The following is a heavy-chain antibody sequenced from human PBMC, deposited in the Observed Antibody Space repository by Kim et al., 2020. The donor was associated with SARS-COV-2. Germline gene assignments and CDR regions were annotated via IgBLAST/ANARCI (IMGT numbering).Heavy chain of an antibody. CDR1: GFTFSSYW. D-gene: IGHD6-19*01. CDR3: ARDTYSSGWYVFDY. CDR2: IKQDGSEK. V-gene: IGHV3-7*01. Sequence: GGSLRLSCAASGFTFSSYWMSWVRQAPGKGLEWVANIKQDGSEKYYVDSVKGRFTISRDNAKKSLYLQMNSLRAEDTAVYYCARDTYSSGWYVFDYWGQGTLVTVSS. J-gene: IGHJ4*02.